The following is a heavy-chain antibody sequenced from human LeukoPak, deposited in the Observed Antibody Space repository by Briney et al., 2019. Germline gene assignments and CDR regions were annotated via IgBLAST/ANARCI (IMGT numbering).Heavy chain of an antibody. Sequence: GESLKISCRGSGYRFTNYWIGWVRQMPGKGLEWMGIIYPGDSETRYSPSFQGQVTISADKSISTAYLQWSSLKASDTAMYYCARRRDLYSGSYYPFDYWGQGTLVTVSS. CDR2: IYPGDSET. CDR3: ARRRDLYSGSYYPFDY. D-gene: IGHD1-26*01. V-gene: IGHV5-51*01. CDR1: GYRFTNYW. J-gene: IGHJ4*02.